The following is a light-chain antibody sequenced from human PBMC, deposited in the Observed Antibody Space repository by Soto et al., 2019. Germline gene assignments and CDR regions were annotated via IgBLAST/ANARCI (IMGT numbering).Light chain of an antibody. J-gene: IGKJ1*01. CDR1: QTISNF. CDR3: QQSYNTPRT. CDR2: AAS. V-gene: IGKV1-39*01. Sequence: DIQMTQSPSSLSASVGDRVTITCRASQTISNFLSWYQQKPGKAPNLLIYAASSLQSGVPSRFSGSGSGTDFTLTISSLQPEDFASYHCQQSYNTPRTFGQGTKVEMK.